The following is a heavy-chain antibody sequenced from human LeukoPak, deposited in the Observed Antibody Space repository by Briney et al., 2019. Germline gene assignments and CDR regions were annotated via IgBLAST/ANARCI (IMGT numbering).Heavy chain of an antibody. V-gene: IGHV4-30-2*06. Sequence: SETLSLTCTVSGGSLSSGDYSWTWVRQSPGKGLEWIGYIYHSGSAYYNSSLKSRVTISEDGSRNQFSLKMTSVTAADTAVYYCARGVSGSYYADSWGQGTLVTVSS. D-gene: IGHD3-10*01. CDR1: GGSLSSGDYS. CDR2: IYHSGSA. CDR3: ARGVSGSYYADS. J-gene: IGHJ4*02.